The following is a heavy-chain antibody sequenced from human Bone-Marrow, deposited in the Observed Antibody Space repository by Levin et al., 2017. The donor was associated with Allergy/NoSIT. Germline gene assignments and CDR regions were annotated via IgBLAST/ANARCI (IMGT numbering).Heavy chain of an antibody. CDR1: GYTFTSYG. D-gene: IGHD2-2*01. Sequence: KPGESLKISCKASGYTFTSYGISWVRQAPGQGLEWVGWISAYNGNTNHAQKFQGRVTMTSDTSTSTAYMELRSLTSDDTAMYYCARSSSTGWYESDYWGQGTLVTVSS. CDR2: ISAYNGNT. J-gene: IGHJ4*02. CDR3: ARSSSTGWYESDY. V-gene: IGHV1-18*01.